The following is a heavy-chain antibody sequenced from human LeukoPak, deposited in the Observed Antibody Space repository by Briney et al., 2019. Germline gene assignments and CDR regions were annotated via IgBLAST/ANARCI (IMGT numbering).Heavy chain of an antibody. V-gene: IGHV4-34*01. Sequence: SETLSLTCAVYGESFCGYYWCWIRQPPGKGLEWIGEIKHSGITTYNPSLKSRVTISVDTSKNQFSLKLSSVTAADTAVYYCARVRRAGYCSSTSCSYYYYYGMDVWGQGTTVTVSS. CDR1: GESFCGYY. D-gene: IGHD2-2*03. CDR2: IKHSGIT. J-gene: IGHJ6*02. CDR3: ARVRRAGYCSSTSCSYYYYYGMDV.